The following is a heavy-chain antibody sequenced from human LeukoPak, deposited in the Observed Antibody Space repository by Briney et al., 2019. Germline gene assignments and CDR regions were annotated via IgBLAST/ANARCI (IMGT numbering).Heavy chain of an antibody. D-gene: IGHD3-16*01. CDR2: INTYNGNT. Sequence: ASVKVSCKASDYTFTSYGISWVRQAPGQGLEWMGWINTYNGNTNYAQKLQGRVTMTTDTSTSTAYMELRSLRSDDTAVYYCARVRDYGGIGEDYWGQGTLVTVSS. J-gene: IGHJ4*02. V-gene: IGHV1-18*01. CDR1: DYTFTSYG. CDR3: ARVRDYGGIGEDY.